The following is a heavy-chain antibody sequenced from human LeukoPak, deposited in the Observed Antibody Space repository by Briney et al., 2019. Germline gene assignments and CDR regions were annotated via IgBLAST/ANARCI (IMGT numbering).Heavy chain of an antibody. CDR1: GFTFSNAW. Sequence: GGSLRLSCAASGFTFSNAWMSWVRQAPGKGLEWVGRIKSKTDGGTTDYAAPVKGRFTISRDDSKNTLYLQMNSLKTEDTAVYYCTVHIVGATSVVYWGQGTLVTVSS. CDR3: TVHIVGATSVVY. D-gene: IGHD1-26*01. CDR2: IKSKTDGGTT. V-gene: IGHV3-15*01. J-gene: IGHJ4*02.